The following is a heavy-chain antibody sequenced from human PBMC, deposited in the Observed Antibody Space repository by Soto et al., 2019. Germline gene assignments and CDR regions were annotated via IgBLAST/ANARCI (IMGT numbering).Heavy chain of an antibody. V-gene: IGHV5-51*01. CDR2: IYPGDSET. J-gene: IGHJ4*02. CDR3: ARSPRSSPYFDY. CDR1: GYTFSNFW. Sequence: PGESLKISCQCSGYTFSNFWIAWVRQLPGKGLEYMGIIYPGDSETRYSPSFHGKVTISADGSIGTAYLQWSSLEASDSAFYFCARSPRSSPYFDYWGQGALVTAPQ. D-gene: IGHD6-13*01.